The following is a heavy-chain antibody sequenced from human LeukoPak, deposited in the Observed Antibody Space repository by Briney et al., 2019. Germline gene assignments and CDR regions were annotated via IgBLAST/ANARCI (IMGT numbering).Heavy chain of an antibody. V-gene: IGHV1-2*02. CDR3: ATLWFGQFYNLDY. CDR1: GYTFTDYY. Sequence: ASVKVSCKASGYTFTDYYMHWVRQAPGQGLEWMGWINPNSGGINYAQKFQGRVTMTRDTSISTAYMELSSLRSDDTAVYYCATLWFGQFYNLDYWGQGTLVTVSS. J-gene: IGHJ4*02. D-gene: IGHD3-10*01. CDR2: INPNSGGI.